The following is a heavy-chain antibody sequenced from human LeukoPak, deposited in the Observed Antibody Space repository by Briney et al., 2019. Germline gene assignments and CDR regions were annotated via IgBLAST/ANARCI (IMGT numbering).Heavy chain of an antibody. CDR2: ISGSGGGT. J-gene: IGHJ4*02. V-gene: IGHV3-23*01. CDR3: AKDQRYYDSSGYYQEDY. Sequence: GGSLRLSCAASGFTFSNYAMNWVRQAPGKGLEWVSAISGSGGGTSYADSVKGRFTISRDNSNNTLYLQMNILRAEDTAVYYCAKDQRYYDSSGYYQEDYWGQGTLVTVSS. D-gene: IGHD3-22*01. CDR1: GFTFSNYA.